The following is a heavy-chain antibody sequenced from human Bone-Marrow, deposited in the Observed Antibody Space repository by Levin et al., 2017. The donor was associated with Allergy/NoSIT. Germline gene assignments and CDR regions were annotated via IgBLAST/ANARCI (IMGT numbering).Heavy chain of an antibody. CDR2: VYHSGTS. CDR3: ARGHPFASGYYGGNYFDY. D-gene: IGHD3-3*01. Sequence: NASETLSLTCAVSGGSISTTNWWSWVRQPPGKGLEWIGEVYHSGTSNYSPSLKSRVTISVDESKNQFSLILTSVTAADTAVYYCARGHPFASGYYGGNYFDYWGQGTLVTVSS. J-gene: IGHJ4*02. CDR1: GGSISTTNW. V-gene: IGHV4-4*02.